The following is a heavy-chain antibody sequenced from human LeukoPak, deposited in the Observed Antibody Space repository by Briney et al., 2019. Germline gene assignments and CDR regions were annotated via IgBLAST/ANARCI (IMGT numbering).Heavy chain of an antibody. CDR1: GYTLSKLS. CDR3: ATHILTLSWILRGDY. D-gene: IGHD3-9*01. CDR2: FDPEDGET. V-gene: IGHV1-24*01. Sequence: ASVKVSCRVSGYTLSKLSIHWVRQATGKGLECMGGFDPEDGETIYAQKFRGRVTMTEETSTDTAFMELSSLRSEDTAMYYCATHILTLSWILRGDYWGQGTLVTVSS. J-gene: IGHJ4*02.